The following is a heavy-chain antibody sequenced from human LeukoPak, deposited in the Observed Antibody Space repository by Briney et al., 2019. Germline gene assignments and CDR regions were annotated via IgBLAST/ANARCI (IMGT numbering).Heavy chain of an antibody. D-gene: IGHD4-11*01. Sequence: SETLSLTCTVSGGSISSGGYYWSWIRQHPGKGLEWIGYIYYSGSTYYNPSLKSRVTISVDTSKNQFSLKLSSVTAADTAVYYCARDLGYYSNYERAFDIWGQGTMVTVSS. CDR2: IYYSGST. CDR3: ARDLGYYSNYERAFDI. V-gene: IGHV4-31*03. CDR1: GGSISSGGYY. J-gene: IGHJ3*02.